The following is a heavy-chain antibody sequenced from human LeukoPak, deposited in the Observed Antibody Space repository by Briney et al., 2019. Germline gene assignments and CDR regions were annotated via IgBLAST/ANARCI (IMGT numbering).Heavy chain of an antibody. V-gene: IGHV5-51*01. CDR3: AKLGAYSSSWYGFVDY. CDR2: IYPDDSDT. Sequence: GESLKISCKSSGYSFTNYWIGWVRQLPGKGLEWMGMIYPDDSDTRYSPSFQGQVTISVDKSISTAYLHWSSLKASDTAMYYCAKLGAYSSSWYGFVDYWGQGTLVTVSS. CDR1: GYSFTNYW. J-gene: IGHJ4*02. D-gene: IGHD6-13*01.